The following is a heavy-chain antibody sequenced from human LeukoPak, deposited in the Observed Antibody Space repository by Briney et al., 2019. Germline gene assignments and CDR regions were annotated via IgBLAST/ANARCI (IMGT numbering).Heavy chain of an antibody. CDR2: IKQDGSEK. V-gene: IGHV3-7*01. CDR3: ARDLSGNYDFWSGYYFDY. Sequence: GGSLRRSCAASGFTFSSYWMSWVRQAPGKGLEWVANIKQDGSEKYYVDSVKGRFTISRDNAKNSLYLQMNSLRAEDTAVYYCARDLSGNYDFWSGYYFDYWGQGTLVTVSS. D-gene: IGHD3-3*01. CDR1: GFTFSSYW. J-gene: IGHJ4*02.